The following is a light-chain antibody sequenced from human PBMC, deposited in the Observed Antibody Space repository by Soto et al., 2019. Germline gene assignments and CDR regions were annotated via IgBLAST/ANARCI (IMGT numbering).Light chain of an antibody. V-gene: IGLV2-14*01. CDR2: GVS. Sequence: SVLTQPASVSGSPGQSITISCTGTSSDVGGYNYVSWYQQHPGKAPKLMISGVSNRPSGVSNRFSGSKSGNTASLTISGLQAEDEADYYCSSYTTISTYVFGTGTKVTVL. CDR1: SSDVGGYNY. J-gene: IGLJ1*01. CDR3: SSYTTISTYV.